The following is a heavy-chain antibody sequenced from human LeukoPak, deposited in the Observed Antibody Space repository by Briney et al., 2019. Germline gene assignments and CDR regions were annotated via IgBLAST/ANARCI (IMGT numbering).Heavy chain of an antibody. Sequence: SETLSLTCAVYGGSFSGYYWSWIRQPPGKGLEWIGEINHSGSTNYNPSLKSRVTISVDTSKNQFSLKLSSETAADTAVYYCARGYYSRSFDYWGQGTLVTVSS. V-gene: IGHV4-34*01. D-gene: IGHD2-21*01. CDR2: INHSGST. CDR1: GGSFSGYY. CDR3: ARGYYSRSFDY. J-gene: IGHJ4*02.